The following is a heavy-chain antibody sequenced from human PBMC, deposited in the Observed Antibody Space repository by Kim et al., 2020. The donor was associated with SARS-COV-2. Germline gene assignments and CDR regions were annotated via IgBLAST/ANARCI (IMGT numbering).Heavy chain of an antibody. CDR2: IYYSGST. V-gene: IGHV4-31*03. J-gene: IGHJ4*02. CDR1: GGSISSGGYY. CDR3: ARARRAYGSGILY. Sequence: SETLSLTCTVSGGSISSGGYYWSWIRQHPGKGLEWIGYIYYSGSTYYNPSLKSRVTISVDTSKNQFSLKLSSVTAADTAVYYCARARRAYGSGILYWGQGTLVTVSS. D-gene: IGHD3-10*01.